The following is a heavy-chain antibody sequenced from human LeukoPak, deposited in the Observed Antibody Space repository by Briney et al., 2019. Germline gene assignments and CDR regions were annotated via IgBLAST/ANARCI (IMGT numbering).Heavy chain of an antibody. CDR1: GFTFDDYA. CDR3: AKDGGRGSSSYYYYMDV. D-gene: IGHD2-2*01. CDR2: ISWNSGSI. V-gene: IGHV3-9*03. J-gene: IGHJ6*03. Sequence: PGRSLRLSCAASGFTFDDYAMHWVRQAPGKGLEWVSGISWNSGSICYADSVKGRFTISRDNAKNSLYLQMNSLRAEDMALYYCAKDGGRGSSSYYYYMDVWGKGTTVTVSS.